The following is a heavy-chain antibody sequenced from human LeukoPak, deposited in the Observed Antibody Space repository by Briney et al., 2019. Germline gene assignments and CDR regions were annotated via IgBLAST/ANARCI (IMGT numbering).Heavy chain of an antibody. Sequence: GGSLRLSCVVSGFTFSNFWMSWVRQAPGKGLEWVANIKVDGSEKYYAESVKGRFTISRDNAKSTVYLQMNSLRDEDTAFYYCVRGPGDPIVVAGIDYWGQGTLVTVSS. CDR1: GFTFSNFW. CDR2: IKVDGSEK. V-gene: IGHV3-7*04. D-gene: IGHD6-19*01. J-gene: IGHJ4*02. CDR3: VRGPGDPIVVAGIDY.